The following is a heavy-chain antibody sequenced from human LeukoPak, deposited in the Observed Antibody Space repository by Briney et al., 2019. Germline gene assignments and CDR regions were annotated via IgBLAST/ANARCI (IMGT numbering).Heavy chain of an antibody. CDR3: AKSPYRFDALDI. V-gene: IGHV3-23*01. Sequence: SGGSLRLSCAASGFTFSSYAMSWVRQAPGKGLEWVSFISGRGISTYYADSVKGRFTISRDNSKNTLYLQMSSLRAEDTAVYYCAKSPYRFDALDIWGQGTMVTVSS. D-gene: IGHD3-16*02. J-gene: IGHJ3*02. CDR2: ISGRGIST. CDR1: GFTFSSYA.